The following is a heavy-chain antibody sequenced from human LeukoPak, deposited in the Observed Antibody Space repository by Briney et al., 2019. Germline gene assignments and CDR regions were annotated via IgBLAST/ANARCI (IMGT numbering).Heavy chain of an antibody. CDR2: IYPGDSET. CDR3: ARLMDTTMGHFDY. D-gene: IGHD5-18*01. V-gene: IGHV5-51*01. Sequence: GESLKISFQGSGYSFASYWVAWVRQMPGKGLEWMGIIYPGDSETRYSPSFQGQVTISADKSISTAYLQWSSLKASDTAMYYCARLMDTTMGHFDYWGQGTLVTVSS. CDR1: GYSFASYW. J-gene: IGHJ4*02.